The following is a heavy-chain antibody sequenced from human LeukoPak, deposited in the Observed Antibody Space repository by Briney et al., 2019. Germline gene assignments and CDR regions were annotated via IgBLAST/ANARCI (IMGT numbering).Heavy chain of an antibody. J-gene: IGHJ5*02. CDR1: GGTFSSYA. Sequence: GASVKVSCKASGGTFSSYAISWVRQAPGQGLEWMGRIIPIFGIANYAQKFQGRVTITADKSTSTAYMELSGLRSEDTAVYYCAREGGGDYSGSYLWGQGTLVTVSS. CDR3: AREGGGDYSGSYL. V-gene: IGHV1-69*04. CDR2: IIPIFGIA. D-gene: IGHD1-26*01.